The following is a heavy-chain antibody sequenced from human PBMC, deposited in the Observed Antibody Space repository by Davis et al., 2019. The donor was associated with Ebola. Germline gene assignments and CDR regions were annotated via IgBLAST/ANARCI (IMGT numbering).Heavy chain of an antibody. V-gene: IGHV3-74*01. J-gene: IGHJ4*02. CDR2: LNGDGNQI. Sequence: PGGSLRLSCVGSGFTLTGRWMHWVRQAPGKGLVWVSRLNGDGNQIHYADSVKGRFTISRDNAKDTVYLQMNGLRADDTAVYFCVREGYWNLDYWGQGTLVTVSS. CDR3: VREGYWNLDY. CDR1: GFTLTGRW. D-gene: IGHD1-1*01.